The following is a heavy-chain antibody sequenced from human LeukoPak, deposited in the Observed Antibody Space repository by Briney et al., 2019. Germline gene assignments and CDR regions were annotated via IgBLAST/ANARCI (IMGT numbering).Heavy chain of an antibody. CDR2: ISGSGGST. CDR3: AKDRGSGWYSSVYFDY. V-gene: IGHV3-23*01. J-gene: IGHJ4*02. CDR1: GFTFSSYA. Sequence: GGSLRLSCVPSGFTFSSYAMSWVRQAPGKGREWVSAISGSGGSTYYADSVKGRITSSRDNSKNTLYLQMNSLRAEDTAVYYCAKDRGSGWYSSVYFDYWGQGTLVTVSS. D-gene: IGHD6-19*01.